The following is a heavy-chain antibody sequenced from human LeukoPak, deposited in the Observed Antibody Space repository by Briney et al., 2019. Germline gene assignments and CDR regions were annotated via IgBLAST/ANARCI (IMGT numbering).Heavy chain of an antibody. D-gene: IGHD2-15*01. CDR3: ARARYCSGGSCYTYFDY. J-gene: IGHJ4*02. CDR1: GYTFTGYY. CDR2: INPNSGGT. Sequence: ASVKVSCKASGYTFTGYYMHLVRQAPGQGLEWMGWINPNSGGTNYAQKFQGRVTMTRDTSISTAYMELSRLRSDDTAVYYCARARYCSGGSCYTYFDYWGQGTLVTVSS. V-gene: IGHV1-2*02.